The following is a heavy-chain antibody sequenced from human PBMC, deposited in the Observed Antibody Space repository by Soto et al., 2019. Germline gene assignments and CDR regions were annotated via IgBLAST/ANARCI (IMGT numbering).Heavy chain of an antibody. Sequence: PGGSLRLSCAASGFTFSSYGMHWVRQAPGKGLEWVAVIWYDGSNKYYADSVKGRFTISRDNSKNTLYLQMNSLRAEDTAVYYCARAMTTVVTYDYWGQGTLVTVSS. CDR2: IWYDGSNK. V-gene: IGHV3-33*01. J-gene: IGHJ4*02. D-gene: IGHD4-17*01. CDR1: GFTFSSYG. CDR3: ARAMTTVVTYDY.